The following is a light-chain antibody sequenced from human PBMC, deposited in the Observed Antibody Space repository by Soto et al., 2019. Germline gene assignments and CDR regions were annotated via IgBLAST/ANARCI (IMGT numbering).Light chain of an antibody. J-gene: IGKJ1*01. CDR2: GAS. CDR1: QSVSIL. Sequence: EIVMTQSPSTLAVSAGERATLSCGASQSVSILLAWYQQKPGQAPRLLIYGASTRATGIPARFTGSGSGTEFILTITSLQSEDSAVYYCQEYNTWPWTFGQGTKVDIK. V-gene: IGKV3-15*01. CDR3: QEYNTWPWT.